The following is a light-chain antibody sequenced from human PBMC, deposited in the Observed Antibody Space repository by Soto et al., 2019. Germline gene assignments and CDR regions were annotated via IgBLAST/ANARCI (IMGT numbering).Light chain of an antibody. CDR2: SAS. CDR1: QNLGTLY. Sequence: IVWTQSPGTLSLSPGGRGTLACRSSQNLGTLYLAWFQQKSGQAPRLLIYSASRRATGIPDRFTGSGSGTDFTLTINRVEPEDFAVYFCQQYAGSPRTFGQGTKVDI. J-gene: IGKJ1*01. CDR3: QQYAGSPRT. V-gene: IGKV3-20*01.